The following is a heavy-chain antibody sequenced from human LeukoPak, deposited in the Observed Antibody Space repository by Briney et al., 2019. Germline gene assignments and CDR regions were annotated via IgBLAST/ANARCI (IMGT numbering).Heavy chain of an antibody. J-gene: IGHJ4*02. V-gene: IGHV4-4*02. CDR3: ARGGSSWYYFDY. Sequence: SGTLSLTCAVSGGSISSSNWWSWVRQPPGKGLDWIGYIYSSGSTNYNPSLKSRVTISVDTSKNQFSLKLSSVTAADTAVYYCARGGSSWYYFDYWGQGTLVTVSS. CDR1: GGSISSSNW. CDR2: IYSSGST. D-gene: IGHD6-13*01.